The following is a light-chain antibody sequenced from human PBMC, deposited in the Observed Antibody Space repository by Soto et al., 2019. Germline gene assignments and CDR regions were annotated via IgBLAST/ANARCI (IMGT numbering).Light chain of an antibody. CDR3: QQFNSYLLT. J-gene: IGKJ4*01. CDR1: QGISSA. V-gene: IGKV1-13*02. CDR2: DAP. Sequence: AIQLTQSPSSLSASVGDRVTISCRASQGISSALAWYQQKPGKAPNLLIYDAPTLESGVPSRFSGSGSGTDFTLTISSLQPEDFATYYCQQFNSYLLTFGGGTKVEIK.